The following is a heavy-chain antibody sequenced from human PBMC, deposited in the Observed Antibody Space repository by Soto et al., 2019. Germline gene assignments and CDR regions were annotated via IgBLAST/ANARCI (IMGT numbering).Heavy chain of an antibody. Sequence: GSLRLSCAASGFTLRTYTMNWVRQAPGKGLEWVASISISSSDRYYADSVRGRFTISRDNAKNALYLQMNSLRAEDTAVYFCVRGMNPLFGGQGTLVTVSS. CDR1: GFTLRTYT. CDR3: VRGMNPLF. CDR2: ISISSSDR. J-gene: IGHJ4*01. V-gene: IGHV3-21*06.